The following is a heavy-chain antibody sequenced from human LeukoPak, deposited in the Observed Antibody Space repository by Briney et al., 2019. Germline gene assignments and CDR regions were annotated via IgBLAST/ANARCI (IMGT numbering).Heavy chain of an antibody. V-gene: IGHV1-69*04. CDR1: GGTFSSYA. CDR2: IIPILGIA. J-gene: IGHJ4*02. CDR3: ARVDIAVAGTNFDY. Sequence: ASVKVSCKASGGTFSSYAISWVRQAPGQGLEWMGRIIPILGIANYAQKFQGRVTITADKSTSTAYMELSSLRSEDTAVYYCARVDIAVAGTNFDYWGQGTLVTVSS. D-gene: IGHD6-19*01.